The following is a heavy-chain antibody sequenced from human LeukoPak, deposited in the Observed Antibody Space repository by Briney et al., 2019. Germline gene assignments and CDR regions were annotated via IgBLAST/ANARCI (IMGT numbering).Heavy chain of an antibody. V-gene: IGHV4-59*01. Sequence: SETLSLTCTVSGGSISSYYWSWIRQPPGKGLEWIGYIYYSGSTNYNPSLKSRVTISVDTSKNQFSLKLSSVTAADTAVYYCARDTGYGIDYWGQGTLVTVSS. CDR2: IYYSGST. CDR1: GGSISSYY. J-gene: IGHJ4*02. D-gene: IGHD5-12*01. CDR3: ARDTGYGIDY.